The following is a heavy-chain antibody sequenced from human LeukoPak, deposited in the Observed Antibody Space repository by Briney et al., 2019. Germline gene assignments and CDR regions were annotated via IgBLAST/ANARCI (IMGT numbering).Heavy chain of an antibody. Sequence: GRSLRLSCAASGFTFDDYAMHWVRQAPGKGLEWVSAISGSGGSTYYADSVKGRFTISRDNSKNTLYLQMNSLRAEDTAVYYCAKQASTRFYYFDYWGQGTLVTVSS. CDR3: AKQASTRFYYFDY. V-gene: IGHV3-23*01. D-gene: IGHD3-3*01. CDR2: ISGSGGST. CDR1: GFTFDDYA. J-gene: IGHJ4*02.